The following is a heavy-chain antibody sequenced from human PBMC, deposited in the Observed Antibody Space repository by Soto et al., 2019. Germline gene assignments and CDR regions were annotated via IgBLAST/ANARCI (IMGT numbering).Heavy chain of an antibody. CDR3: ARDPIRGYSSSWEGSFDY. D-gene: IGHD6-13*01. CDR1: GFTFSSYA. CDR2: ISYDGSNK. V-gene: IGHV3-30-3*01. Sequence: QVQLVGSGGGVVQPGRSLRLSCAASGFTFSSYAMHWVRQDPGKGLEWVAVISYDGSNKYYADSVKGRFTISRDNSKNTLYLQMNSLRAEDTAVYYCARDPIRGYSSSWEGSFDYWGQGTLVTVSS. J-gene: IGHJ4*02.